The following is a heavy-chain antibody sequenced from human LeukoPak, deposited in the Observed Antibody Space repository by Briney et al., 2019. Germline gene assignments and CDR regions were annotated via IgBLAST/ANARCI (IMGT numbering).Heavy chain of an antibody. CDR1: GGSFSGFY. CDR3: ARVPKYFDL. J-gene: IGHJ2*01. CDR2: INHNRNT. V-gene: IGHV4-34*01. Sequence: KPSETLSLTCAVYGGSFSGFYWTWIRQPPGKGLEWIGQINHNRNTHYNPSLKSRVTISVDTSKNQFSLKLSSVTAADTAVYYCARVPKYFDLWGRGTPVTVSS.